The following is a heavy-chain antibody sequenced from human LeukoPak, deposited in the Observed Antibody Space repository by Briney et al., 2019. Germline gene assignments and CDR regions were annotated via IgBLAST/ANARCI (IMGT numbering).Heavy chain of an antibody. J-gene: IGHJ5*02. V-gene: IGHV1-2*02. D-gene: IGHD2-15*01. CDR2: INPNSGGT. Sequence: GASVKVSCKAPGYSFTSYYMHWVRQAPGQGLEWMGWINPNSGGTNYAQKFQGRVTMTRDTSISTAYMELSRLRSDDTAVYYCARDCRGVVVVAASVRFDPWGQGTLVTVSS. CDR3: ARDCRGVVVVAASVRFDP. CDR1: GYSFTSYY.